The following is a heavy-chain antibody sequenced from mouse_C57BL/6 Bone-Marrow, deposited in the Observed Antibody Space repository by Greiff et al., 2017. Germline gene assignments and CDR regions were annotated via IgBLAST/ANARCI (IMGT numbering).Heavy chain of an antibody. D-gene: IGHD2-4*01. V-gene: IGHV1-42*01. Sequence: EVQGVESGPELVKPGASVKISCKASGYSFTGYYMNWVKQSPEKSLEWIGEINPSTGGTTYNQKFKAKATLTVDKSSSTAYMQLKSLTSEDSAVYYCARRYYDYDGFDYWGQGTTLTVSS. CDR1: GYSFTGYY. CDR3: ARRYYDYDGFDY. CDR2: INPSTGGT. J-gene: IGHJ2*01.